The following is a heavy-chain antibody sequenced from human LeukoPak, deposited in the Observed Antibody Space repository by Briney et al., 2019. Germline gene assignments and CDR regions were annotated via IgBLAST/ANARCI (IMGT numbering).Heavy chain of an antibody. V-gene: IGHV1-2*02. D-gene: IGHD2-2*03. J-gene: IGHJ4*02. Sequence: ASVKVSCKASGYTFTGYYMHWVRQAPGQGLEWMGWINPNSGGTNYAQKFQGRVTMTRDTSISTAYMELSRLRSDDTAVYYCARDGLSPRADPYFDYWGQGTLVTVSS. CDR2: INPNSGGT. CDR1: GYTFTGYY. CDR3: ARDGLSPRADPYFDY.